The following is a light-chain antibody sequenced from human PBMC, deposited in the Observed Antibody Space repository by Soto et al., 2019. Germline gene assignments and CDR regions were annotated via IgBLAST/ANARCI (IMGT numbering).Light chain of an antibody. CDR1: SSNIGAGYD. V-gene: IGLV1-40*01. J-gene: IGLJ1*01. Sequence: QSVLTQPPSVSGAPGQRVTISCTGSSSNIGAGYDVHWYQQLPGTAPKLLIYGNSNRPSGVPDRFSGSKSGTSASLAITGLQAEDEADYYGQSYDSSLGVFGTGTKLTVL. CDR2: GNS. CDR3: QSYDSSLGV.